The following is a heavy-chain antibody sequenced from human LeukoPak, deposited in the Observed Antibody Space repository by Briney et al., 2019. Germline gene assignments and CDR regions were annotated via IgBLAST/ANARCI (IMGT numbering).Heavy chain of an antibody. V-gene: IGHV3-66*01. Sequence: GGSLRLSCAASGFTVSSNYMSWVRQAPGKGLEWVSVIYSGGSTYYADSVKGRFTTSRDNSKNTLYLQMNSLRAEDTAVYYCARDPGSSSWWGGDYWGQGTLVTVSS. CDR1: GFTVSSNY. CDR3: ARDPGSSSWWGGDY. J-gene: IGHJ4*02. CDR2: IYSGGST. D-gene: IGHD6-6*01.